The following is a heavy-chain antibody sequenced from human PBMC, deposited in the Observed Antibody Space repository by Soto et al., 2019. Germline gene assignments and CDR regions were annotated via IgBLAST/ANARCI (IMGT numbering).Heavy chain of an antibody. CDR2: ISPNSGGT. D-gene: IGHD2-2*01. CDR3: ARDSDCSSTSCLNAFDI. V-gene: IGHV1-2*04. CDR1: VYTFTSYG. J-gene: IGHJ3*02. Sequence: ASVKVSCKASVYTFTSYGISWVRQAPGQGLEWMGWISPNSGGTNYAQKFQGWVTMTRDTSISTAYMGLSRLRSDDTAVYYCARDSDCSSTSCLNAFDIWGQGTMVTVSS.